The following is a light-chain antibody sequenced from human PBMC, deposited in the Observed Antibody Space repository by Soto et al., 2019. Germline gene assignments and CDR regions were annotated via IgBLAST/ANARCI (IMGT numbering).Light chain of an antibody. CDR3: QHYNNWPYT. CDR2: GAS. CDR1: QSVSSN. V-gene: IGKV3-15*01. J-gene: IGKJ2*01. Sequence: EIVMTQSPATLSVSPGERATLSCRASQSVSSNLAWYQQRPGQAPRLLIYGASTRATGIPARFSGSGSGTEFTLTISSLQSEDFADYYCQHYNNWPYTFGQGTKLQI.